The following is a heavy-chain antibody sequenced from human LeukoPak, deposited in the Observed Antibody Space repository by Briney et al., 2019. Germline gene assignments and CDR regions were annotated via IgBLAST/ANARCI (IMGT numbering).Heavy chain of an antibody. J-gene: IGHJ4*02. CDR3: ARGIQQLSPFDY. V-gene: IGHV4-39*07. CDR1: GGSISSSSYY. Sequence: SETLSLTCTVSGGSISSSSYYWGWIRQPPGKGLEWIGSIYYSGSTYYNPSLKSRVTISVDTSKNQFSLKLSSVTAADTAVYYCARGIQQLSPFDYWGQGTLVTVSS. D-gene: IGHD5-18*01. CDR2: IYYSGST.